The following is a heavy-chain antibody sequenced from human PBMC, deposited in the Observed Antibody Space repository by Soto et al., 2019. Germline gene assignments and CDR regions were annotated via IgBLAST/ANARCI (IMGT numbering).Heavy chain of an antibody. CDR1: SDSISSYY. J-gene: IGHJ4*02. D-gene: IGHD6-19*01. CDR2: TDYSGNT. Sequence: QVQLQESGPGLVRPSETLSLTCTVSSDSISSYYWIWIRQSPGKGLEWIGYTDYSGNTNYNPSLKRRVTISGDTYKNQFSLRLSSVTAADTAVYYCARAVGDPLYYLDYWGQGTLVTVSS. CDR3: ARAVGDPLYYLDY. V-gene: IGHV4-59*08.